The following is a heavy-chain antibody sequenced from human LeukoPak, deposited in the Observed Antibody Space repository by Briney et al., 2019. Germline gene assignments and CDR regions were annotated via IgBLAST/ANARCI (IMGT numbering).Heavy chain of an antibody. CDR3: ASQVYCSAGSCYSNF. Sequence: SETLSLTCTVSGGSISSRTYYWGWIRQPPGEGLEWIGNIYYSSCSTYYNPSLKSRVTISVDTSKNQFSLKLSSVTAADTAVYYCASQVYCSAGSCYSNFWGQGTLVTVSS. J-gene: IGHJ4*02. CDR2: IYYSSCST. V-gene: IGHV4-39*01. CDR1: GGSISSRTYY. D-gene: IGHD2-15*01.